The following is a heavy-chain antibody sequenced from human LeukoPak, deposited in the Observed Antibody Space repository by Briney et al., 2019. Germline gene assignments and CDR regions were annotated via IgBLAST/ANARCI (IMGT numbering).Heavy chain of an antibody. CDR3: ARGGNDSSGYYPY. CDR1: GFTFEDYG. J-gene: IGHJ4*01. D-gene: IGHD3-22*01. CDR2: INWIGGST. Sequence: GGSLRLSCAASGFTFEDYGMSWVRQAPGKGLEWVSGINWIGGSTGYADSVKGRFTISRDNAKNSLYLQMNSLRAEDTALYYCARGGNDSSGYYPYWGQGTLVTVSS. V-gene: IGHV3-20*04.